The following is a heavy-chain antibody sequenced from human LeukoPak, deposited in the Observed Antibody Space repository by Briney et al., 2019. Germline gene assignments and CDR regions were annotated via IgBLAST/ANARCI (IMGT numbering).Heavy chain of an antibody. CDR2: ISGSGTNT. CDR3: ASGGIYYGAAFDF. V-gene: IGHV3-23*01. Sequence: GGSLRLSCAASGFTFSSYARNWVRQAPGKGLEWVSGISGSGTNTYYADSVKGRFTISRDNSKNTLYLQMNSLRAEDTALYYCASGGIYYGAAFDFWGQGTLVTVSS. J-gene: IGHJ4*02. CDR1: GFTFSSYA. D-gene: IGHD1-26*01.